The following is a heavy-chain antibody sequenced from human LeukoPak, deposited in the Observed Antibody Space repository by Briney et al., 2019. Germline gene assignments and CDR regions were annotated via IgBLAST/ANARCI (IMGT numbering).Heavy chain of an antibody. J-gene: IGHJ4*02. Sequence: SETLSLTCTVSGGSISSYYWSWIRQPPGKGLEWIGFIYYSGSTNYNPSLKSRVTMSVATSKNQFSLKLSSVTAADTAVYYCARGYTYCSSTKCYSHFDYWGQGTLVTVSS. V-gene: IGHV4-59*12. CDR3: ARGYTYCSSTKCYSHFDY. CDR2: IYYSGST. CDR1: GGSISSYY. D-gene: IGHD2-2*01.